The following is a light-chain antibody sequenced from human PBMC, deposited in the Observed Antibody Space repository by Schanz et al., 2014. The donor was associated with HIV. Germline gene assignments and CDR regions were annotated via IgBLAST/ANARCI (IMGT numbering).Light chain of an antibody. CDR3: LQYNDDVYT. J-gene: IGKJ2*01. CDR1: QGIDNY. Sequence: DIQMTPSPSSLSASVGDRVTITCRASQGIDNYLAWYQQKSGKVPKLLIYAASTLQSGVPSRFSGSGSGTEFTLSISSLQSDDFATYYCLQYNDDVYTFGQGTKLEIK. V-gene: IGKV1-27*01. CDR2: AAS.